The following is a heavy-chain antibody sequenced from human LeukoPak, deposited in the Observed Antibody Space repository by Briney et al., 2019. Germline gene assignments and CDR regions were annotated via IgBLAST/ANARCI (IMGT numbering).Heavy chain of an antibody. D-gene: IGHD7-27*01. Sequence: GGSLRLSCGTSGFRFRTYAMTWVRQAPGKGLEWVSIITDVGDRALYIDSVRGRFTIFRDDSKNTLYLQMNSLRAEDTAVYYCTKDQDFRLGSMDFWGQGTLVTVSS. V-gene: IGHV3-23*01. CDR2: ITDVGDRA. CDR3: TKDQDFRLGSMDF. CDR1: GFRFRTYA. J-gene: IGHJ4*02.